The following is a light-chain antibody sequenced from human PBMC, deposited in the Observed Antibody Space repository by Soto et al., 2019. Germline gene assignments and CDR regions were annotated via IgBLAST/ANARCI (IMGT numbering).Light chain of an antibody. Sequence: EIVLTQSPGTLSLSPGERATLSCRASQSVSNNYLAWFQQKSGQAPRLLIYSASRRATGIPDRFTGSGSGTDFTLTINRVEPEDFAVYFCQQYAGSPRAFGQGTKVDI. J-gene: IGKJ1*01. CDR1: QSVSNNY. V-gene: IGKV3-20*01. CDR3: QQYAGSPRA. CDR2: SAS.